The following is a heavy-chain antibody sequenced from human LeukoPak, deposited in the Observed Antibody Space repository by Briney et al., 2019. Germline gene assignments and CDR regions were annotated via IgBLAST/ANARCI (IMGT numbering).Heavy chain of an antibody. V-gene: IGHV3-23*01. Sequence: GGSLRLSCAASGFTFSDSAVSGVRHSPGEGLKWVSSISDTGGRTYYADSVKGRLTITRDNSRNTVNLQMSSLRAGDTARYYCAKGGQDFDFWRFDLWGQGILVIVSS. J-gene: IGHJ5*02. CDR3: AKGGQDFDFWRFDL. D-gene: IGHD3-3*01. CDR2: ISDTGGRT. CDR1: GFTFSDSA.